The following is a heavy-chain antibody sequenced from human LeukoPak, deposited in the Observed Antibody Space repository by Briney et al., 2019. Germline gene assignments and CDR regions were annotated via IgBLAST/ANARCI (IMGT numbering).Heavy chain of an antibody. CDR3: ARSGSNYDFWSGYYGDWFDP. CDR1: GYTFTGYY. J-gene: IGHJ5*02. D-gene: IGHD3-3*01. Sequence: GASVKVSCKASGYTFTGYYMHWVRQAPGQGLEWMGWINPNSGGTNYAQKFQGRVTMTRDTSISTAYMELSRLRSDDTAVYYCARSGSNYDFWSGYYGDWFDPWGQGTLVTVSS. V-gene: IGHV1-2*02. CDR2: INPNSGGT.